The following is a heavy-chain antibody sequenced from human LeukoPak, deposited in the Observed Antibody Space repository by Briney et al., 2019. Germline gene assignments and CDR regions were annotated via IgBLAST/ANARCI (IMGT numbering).Heavy chain of an antibody. CDR3: ARDHRGVRDYFDY. Sequence: GRSLRLSCAASGFTFSSYAMHWVRQAPGKGLEWVAVISYDGSNKYYADSVKGRFTISRDNSKNTLYLQMNSLRAEDTAVYYCARDHRGVRDYFDYWGQGTLVTISS. CDR2: ISYDGSNK. D-gene: IGHD3-10*01. J-gene: IGHJ4*02. V-gene: IGHV3-30-3*01. CDR1: GFTFSSYA.